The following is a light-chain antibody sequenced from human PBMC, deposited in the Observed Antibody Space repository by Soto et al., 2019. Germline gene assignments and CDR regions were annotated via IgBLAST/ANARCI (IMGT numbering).Light chain of an antibody. CDR2: DAS. V-gene: IGKV3-15*01. Sequence: EIEMTQSPATLSVSAGESATLSCRASQSVSSKLAWYQKKHGQAPRLLIYDASTRATGIPARFSGSGSGTELTITISSLKSEDFEVYYCPQFKNWPRTFGQGTKVDIK. CDR3: PQFKNWPRT. J-gene: IGKJ1*01. CDR1: QSVSSK.